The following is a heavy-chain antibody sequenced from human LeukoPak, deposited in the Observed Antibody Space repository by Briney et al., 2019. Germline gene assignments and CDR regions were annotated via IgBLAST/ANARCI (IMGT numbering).Heavy chain of an antibody. CDR1: GGSISSGDYY. CDR2: IYYSGST. CDR3: ARGCSSTSCPVDY. D-gene: IGHD2-2*01. J-gene: IGHJ4*02. V-gene: IGHV4-30-4*01. Sequence: PSQTLSLTCTVSGGSISSGDYYWSWIRQPPGKGLEWIGYIYYSGSTYYNPSLKSRVTISVDTSKNQFSLKLSSVTAADTAVYYYARGCSSTSCPVDYWGQGTLVTVSS.